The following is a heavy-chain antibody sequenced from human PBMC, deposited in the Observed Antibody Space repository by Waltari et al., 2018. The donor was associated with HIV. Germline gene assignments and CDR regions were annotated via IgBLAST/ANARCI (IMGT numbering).Heavy chain of an antibody. D-gene: IGHD3-10*01. Sequence: EVLLVESGGGLVQPGGSLRLSCGTSGFILSSYWMSWVRQAHGRGLGWLANIKPGGSETYYVDSVKGRFTISRDNAKNSVYLQMDSLRVEDTALYFCTRDTGSQYYYYGMDVWGQGTMVSVS. V-gene: IGHV3-7*01. J-gene: IGHJ6*02. CDR1: GFILSSYW. CDR2: IKPGGSET. CDR3: TRDTGSQYYYYGMDV.